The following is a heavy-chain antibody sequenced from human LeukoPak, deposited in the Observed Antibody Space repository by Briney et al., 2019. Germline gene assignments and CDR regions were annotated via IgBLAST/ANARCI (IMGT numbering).Heavy chain of an antibody. D-gene: IGHD2-2*01. J-gene: IGHJ5*02. Sequence: SETLSLTCSVSGDSISRHFYHWTWIRQSPGEGLEWIGYIYYSGSTNYNPSLKSRVTISVDTSKNQFSLKLSSVTAADTAVYYCARGQSDIVVVPAAVVWFDPWGQGTLVTVSS. V-gene: IGHV4-61*01. CDR3: ARGQSDIVVVPAAVVWFDP. CDR1: GDSISRHFYH. CDR2: IYYSGST.